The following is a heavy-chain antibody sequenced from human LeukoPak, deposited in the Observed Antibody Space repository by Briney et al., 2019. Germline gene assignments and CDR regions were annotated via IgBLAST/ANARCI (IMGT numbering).Heavy chain of an antibody. CDR3: ARVVTQGYFDY. J-gene: IGHJ4*02. Sequence: SETLSLTCTVSGGSISSGDYYWSWIRQPPGKGLERIGYIYYSGSTYYNPSLKSRVTISVDTSKNQFSLKLSSVTAADTAVYYCARVVTQGYFDYWGQGTLVTVSS. V-gene: IGHV4-30-4*08. CDR2: IYYSGST. D-gene: IGHD4-23*01. CDR1: GGSISSGDYY.